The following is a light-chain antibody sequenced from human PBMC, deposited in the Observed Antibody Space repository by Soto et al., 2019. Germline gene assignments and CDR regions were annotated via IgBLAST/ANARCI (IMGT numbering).Light chain of an antibody. CDR3: QQYYGSPPWT. J-gene: IGKJ1*01. CDR1: QSVLYSSNNKNY. Sequence: DIVMTQSPDSLAVSLGERATINCKSSQSVLYSSNNKNYLAWYQQKPGQPPKLLIYWASTRESGVPDRFSGSGSGTDFPLTISSLQAEDVAVYYCQQYYGSPPWTFGQGTKVEIK. V-gene: IGKV4-1*01. CDR2: WAS.